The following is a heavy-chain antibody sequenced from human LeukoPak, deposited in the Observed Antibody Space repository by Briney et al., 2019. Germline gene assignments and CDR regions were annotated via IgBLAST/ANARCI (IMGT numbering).Heavy chain of an antibody. CDR1: GGSISSYY. J-gene: IGHJ4*02. CDR2: VWHSGST. V-gene: IGHV4-59*12. D-gene: IGHD3-22*01. Sequence: SETLSLTCTVSGGSISSYYWSWIRQPPGKGLEWIGYVWHSGSTYYNASLKSRVTISIDRSKNQFSLKLSSVTAADTAVYYCARERRDSSGYYFDYWGQGILVTVSS. CDR3: ARERRDSSGYYFDY.